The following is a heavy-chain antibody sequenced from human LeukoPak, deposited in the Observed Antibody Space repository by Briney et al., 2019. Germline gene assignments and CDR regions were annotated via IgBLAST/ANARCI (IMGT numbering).Heavy chain of an antibody. CDR3: ARDLNYDFWSGPFPYAFDI. CDR1: GFTVSSSY. Sequence: GGSLRLSCAASGFTVSSSYMSWVRQAPGKGLEWVSFIYSGGSTYYADSGKGRFTISRDNSKNTLYLQMNSLRAEDAAVYYCARDLNYDFWSGPFPYAFDIWGQGTMVTVSS. J-gene: IGHJ3*02. CDR2: IYSGGST. V-gene: IGHV3-66*02. D-gene: IGHD3-3*01.